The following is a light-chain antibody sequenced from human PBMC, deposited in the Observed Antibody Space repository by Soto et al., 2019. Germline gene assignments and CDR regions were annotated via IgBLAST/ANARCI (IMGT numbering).Light chain of an antibody. Sequence: QSALTQPPSASGTPGQRVTISCSGSSSNVGGNPVNWYQHVPTTAPKLLIYTNTQRPSGVPDRFSGSRSGTSASLAISGLQSEDEADYYCAAWDDSLNGYVFGTGTKVTVL. V-gene: IGLV1-44*01. CDR2: TNT. J-gene: IGLJ1*01. CDR1: SSNVGGNP. CDR3: AAWDDSLNGYV.